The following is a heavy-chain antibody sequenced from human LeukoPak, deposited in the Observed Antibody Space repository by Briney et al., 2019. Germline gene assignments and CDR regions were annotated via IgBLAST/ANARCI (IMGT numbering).Heavy chain of an antibody. J-gene: IGHJ4*02. CDR3: ARPSRSGIAAAGTFGY. CDR1: GGSFSGYY. V-gene: IGHV4-34*01. D-gene: IGHD6-13*01. Sequence: SETLSLTCAVYGGSFSGYYWSWIRQPPGKGLEWIGEINHSGSTNYNPSLKSRVTISVDTSKNQFSLKLSSVTAADTAVYYCARPSRSGIAAAGTFGYWGREPWSPSPQ. CDR2: INHSGST.